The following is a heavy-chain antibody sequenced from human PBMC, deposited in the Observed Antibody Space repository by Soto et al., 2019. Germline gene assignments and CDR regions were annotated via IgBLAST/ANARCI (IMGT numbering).Heavy chain of an antibody. V-gene: IGHV3-23*01. J-gene: IGHJ3*02. D-gene: IGHD1-26*01. Sequence: GWSLRLSCAASGFTLNTNAMGSVLQAPGKGLEWLSTISSRGESTYYADSVKGRLSISVDNSKKTLFLQMNSLRVDDTAVYYCATDSLWLEATRGAFDICGQGTMVTVSS. CDR2: ISSRGEST. CDR1: GFTLNTNA. CDR3: ATDSLWLEATRGAFDI.